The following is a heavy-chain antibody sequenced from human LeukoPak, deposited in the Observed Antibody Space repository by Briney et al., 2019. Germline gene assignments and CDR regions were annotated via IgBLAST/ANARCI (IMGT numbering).Heavy chain of an antibody. CDR2: MNPNSGNT. V-gene: IGHV1-8*01. J-gene: IGHJ3*02. Sequence: ASVKVSCKASGYTFTSYDINWVQQATGQGLEWMGWMNPNSGNTGYAQKFQGRVTMTRNTSISTAYMELSSLRSEDTAVYYCARGRRYYGSGRYDAFDIWGQGTMVTVSS. CDR1: GYTFTSYD. CDR3: ARGRRYYGSGRYDAFDI. D-gene: IGHD3-10*01.